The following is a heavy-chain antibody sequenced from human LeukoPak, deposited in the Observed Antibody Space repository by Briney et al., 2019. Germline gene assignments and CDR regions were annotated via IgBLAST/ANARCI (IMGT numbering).Heavy chain of an antibody. V-gene: IGHV4-34*01. CDR3: ARPPYCSDTSCYRAFDI. CDR1: GGSFSGHY. CDR2: INHSGST. Sequence: SETLSLTCSVYGGSFSGHYWSWIRQPPGKGLEWIGEINHSGSTNYNPSLKSRVTISVDTSKNQFSLKLRSVTAADTAIYFCARPPYCSDTSCYRAFDIWGQGTMVTISS. D-gene: IGHD2-2*01. J-gene: IGHJ3*02.